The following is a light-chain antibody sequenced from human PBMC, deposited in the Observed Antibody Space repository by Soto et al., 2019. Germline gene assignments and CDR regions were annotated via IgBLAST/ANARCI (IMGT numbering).Light chain of an antibody. Sequence: EIVLTQSPATLSLSKGERATLSCGASQSVSSSYLAWYQQKPGLAPRLLISGASTGATGIPPRFRGSGSGTEFTLTVDTLQSEDIAIYYCQQYYHWPVTFGGGTKVDI. CDR2: GAS. J-gene: IGKJ4*01. CDR3: QQYYHWPVT. CDR1: QSVSSSY. V-gene: IGKV3-15*01.